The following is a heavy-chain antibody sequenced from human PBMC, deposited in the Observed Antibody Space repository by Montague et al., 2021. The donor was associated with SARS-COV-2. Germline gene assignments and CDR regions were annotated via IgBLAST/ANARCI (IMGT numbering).Heavy chain of an antibody. CDR1: GGSVSSDSYY. Sequence: SETLFLTCTVSGGSVSSDSYYWSWIRQPPGKGLEWIGYFYYSGSTNYNPSLKSRVTISVDTSKNQFSLKLTSVTAADTAVYFCARVYYDISAMDVWGQGTTVTVSS. CDR2: FYYSGST. D-gene: IGHD3-9*01. CDR3: ARVYYDISAMDV. J-gene: IGHJ6*02. V-gene: IGHV4-61*01.